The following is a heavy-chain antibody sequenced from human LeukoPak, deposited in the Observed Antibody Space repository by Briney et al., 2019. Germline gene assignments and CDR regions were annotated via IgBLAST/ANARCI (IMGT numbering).Heavy chain of an antibody. Sequence: PSETLSLTCTVSGGSISIYYWSWIRQPPGKGLEWIGEINHSGSTNYNPSLKSRVTISVDTSKNQFSLKLSSVTAADTAVYYCARAPSASYYYYMDVWGKGTTVTVSS. V-gene: IGHV4-34*01. CDR2: INHSGST. CDR1: GGSISIYY. J-gene: IGHJ6*03. CDR3: ARAPSASYYYYMDV.